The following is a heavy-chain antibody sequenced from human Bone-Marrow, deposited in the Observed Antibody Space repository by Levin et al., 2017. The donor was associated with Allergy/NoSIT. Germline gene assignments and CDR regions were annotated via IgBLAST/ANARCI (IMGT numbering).Heavy chain of an antibody. Sequence: GESLKISCEASRFIFSNYGMQWVRQGPGKGLEWVAGINFDGSEKHYADSVKGRFIISRDDSKSSLYLQMNSLRAEDTAVYYCARDSGSGYSFYYYGMDVWGQGTTVTVSS. CDR2: INFDGSEK. CDR3: ARDSGSGYSFYYYGMDV. V-gene: IGHV3-33*01. J-gene: IGHJ6*02. D-gene: IGHD3-22*01. CDR1: RFIFSNYG.